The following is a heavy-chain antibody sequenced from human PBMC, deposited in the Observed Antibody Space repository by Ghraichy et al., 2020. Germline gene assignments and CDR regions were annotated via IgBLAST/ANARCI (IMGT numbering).Heavy chain of an antibody. D-gene: IGHD2-15*01. CDR1: GGSITISTYY. Sequence: ESLNISCSVSGGSITISTYYWGWIRQPPGKGLEWIRSIFYTGSTSYNPSLKSRVTISVDTSKNQFSLKVNSVTAADTAVYYCARGYCSGGSCPTHWFDPWGQGTLVTVSS. CDR2: IFYTGST. J-gene: IGHJ5*02. CDR3: ARGYCSGGSCPTHWFDP. V-gene: IGHV4-39*01.